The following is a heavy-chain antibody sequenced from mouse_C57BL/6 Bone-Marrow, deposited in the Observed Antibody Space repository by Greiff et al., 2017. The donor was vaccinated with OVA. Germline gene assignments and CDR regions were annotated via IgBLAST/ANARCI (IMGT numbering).Heavy chain of an antibody. CDR2: IWSGGST. D-gene: IGHD2-4*01. CDR3: ARKKDDYDRMDY. V-gene: IGHV2-2*01. Sequence: QVQLQQSGPGLVQPSQSLSITCTVSGFSLTSYGVHWVRQSPGPGLEWLGVIWSGGSTDYTAAFISRLSISKDNSKSQVFFKMNSLQADDKAIYYCARKKDDYDRMDYWGQGTSVTVSS. J-gene: IGHJ4*01. CDR1: GFSLTSYG.